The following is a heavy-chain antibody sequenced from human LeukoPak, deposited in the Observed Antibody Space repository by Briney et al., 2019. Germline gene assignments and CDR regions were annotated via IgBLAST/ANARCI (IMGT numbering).Heavy chain of an antibody. D-gene: IGHD5-18*01. CDR3: ASGYPYYYMDV. CDR1: GGSISSYY. J-gene: IGHJ6*03. V-gene: IGHV4-59*01. Sequence: SETLSLTCTVSGGSISSYYWSWNRQPPGKGLEWIGYIYYSGSTNYNPSLKSRVTISVDTSKNQFSLKLSSVTAADTAVYYCASGYPYYYMDVWGKGTTVTVSS. CDR2: IYYSGST.